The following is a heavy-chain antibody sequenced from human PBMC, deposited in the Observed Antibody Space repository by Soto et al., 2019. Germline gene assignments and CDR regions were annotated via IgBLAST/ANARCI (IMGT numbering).Heavy chain of an antibody. V-gene: IGHV4-59*01. D-gene: IGHD3-10*01. Sequence: SETLSLTCTVSGGSINNYHWSWIRQPPGKGLEWIGHLYHSGSTNYDPSLNPSLKSRVTISVDTSKNQFSLNLSSVTAADTAMYYCARVRGYGSGSYHNRYFDYWGQGTLVTVSS. CDR3: ARVRGYGSGSYHNRYFDY. CDR2: LYHSGST. J-gene: IGHJ4*02. CDR1: GGSINNYH.